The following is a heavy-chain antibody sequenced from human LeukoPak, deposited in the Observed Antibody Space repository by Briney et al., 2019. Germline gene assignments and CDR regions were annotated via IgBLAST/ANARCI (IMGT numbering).Heavy chain of an antibody. V-gene: IGHV1-8*01. Sequence: ASVKVSCKASGYTFTSYDINWVRQATGQGLEWMGWMNPNSGNTGYAQKFQGRVTMTRNTSISTAYMELSSLRSEDTAVYYCATLNTIFGVVMIGGGFDYWGQGTLVTVSS. CDR2: MNPNSGNT. J-gene: IGHJ4*02. D-gene: IGHD3-3*01. CDR1: GYTFTSYD. CDR3: ATLNTIFGVVMIGGGFDY.